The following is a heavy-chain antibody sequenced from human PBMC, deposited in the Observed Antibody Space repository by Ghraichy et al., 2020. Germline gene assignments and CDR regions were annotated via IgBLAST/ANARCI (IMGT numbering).Heavy chain of an antibody. CDR1: GFTFSSSW. V-gene: IGHV3-74*01. CDR3: VRGAGSYGNY. CDR2: IISDGSIT. J-gene: IGHJ4*02. D-gene: IGHD1-26*01. Sequence: GGSLRLSCAASGFTFSSSWMHWVRQAPGKGLVWVSRIISDGSITSYADSVKGRFTISRDNAENTLYLQMNSLRAEDTAVYYCVRGAGSYGNYWGQGTLVTFSS.